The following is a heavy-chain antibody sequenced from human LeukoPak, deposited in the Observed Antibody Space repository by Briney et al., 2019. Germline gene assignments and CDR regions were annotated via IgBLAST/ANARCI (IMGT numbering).Heavy chain of an antibody. CDR1: GYTFTSYA. J-gene: IGHJ4*02. CDR2: INAGNGNT. Sequence: ASVKASCKASGYTFTSYAMHWVRQAPGQRLEWMGWINAGNGNTKYSQKFQGRVTITRDTSASTAYMELSSLRSEDTAVYYCARSSRPITMIVVAPGAWGQGTLVTVSS. CDR3: ARSSRPITMIVVAPGA. D-gene: IGHD3-22*01. V-gene: IGHV1-3*01.